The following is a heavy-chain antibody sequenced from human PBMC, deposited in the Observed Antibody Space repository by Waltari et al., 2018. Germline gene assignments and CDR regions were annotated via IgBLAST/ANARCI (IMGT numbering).Heavy chain of an antibody. D-gene: IGHD3-10*01. Sequence: QGQRVQAGAEVKKPGSSVKVSCKASGGTVSSYAISWVRQAPGQGLEWMGGIIPIFGTANYAQKFQGRVTITADESTSTAYMELSSLRSEDTAVYYCSRGTPYGPVAAYFQHWGQGTLVTVSS. CDR3: SRGTPYGPVAAYFQH. V-gene: IGHV1-69*01. J-gene: IGHJ1*01. CDR2: IIPIFGTA. CDR1: GGTVSSYA.